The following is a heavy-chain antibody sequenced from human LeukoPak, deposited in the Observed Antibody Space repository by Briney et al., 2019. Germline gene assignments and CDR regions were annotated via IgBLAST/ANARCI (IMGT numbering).Heavy chain of an antibody. CDR1: GGTFSSYA. V-gene: IGHV1-69*05. CDR2: IIPIFGTA. CDR3: ARTPGGMAYGSGSYCKNYYYYYMDV. J-gene: IGHJ6*03. D-gene: IGHD3-10*01. Sequence: PGASVKVSCKASGGTFSSYAISWVRQAPGQGLEWMGRIIPIFGTANYAQKFQGRVTITTDESTSTAYMELSSLRSEDTAVYYCARTPGGMAYGSGSYCKNYYYYYMDVWGKGTTVTVSS.